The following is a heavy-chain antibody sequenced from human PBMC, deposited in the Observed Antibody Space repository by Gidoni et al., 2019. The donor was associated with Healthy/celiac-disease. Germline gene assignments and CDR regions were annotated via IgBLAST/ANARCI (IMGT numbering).Heavy chain of an antibody. CDR1: GFPFSSYS. CDR2: ISSSSSTI. CDR3: ARDSYYYDSSGYHPLVDY. J-gene: IGHJ4*02. Sequence: EVQLVGSGGGLVQPGGSLRLSCAASGFPFSSYSMNWVRQAPGKGLEWVSYISSSSSTIYYADSVKGRFTISRDNAKNSLYLQMNSLRDEDTAVYYCARDSYYYDSSGYHPLVDYWGQGTLVTVSS. D-gene: IGHD3-22*01. V-gene: IGHV3-48*02.